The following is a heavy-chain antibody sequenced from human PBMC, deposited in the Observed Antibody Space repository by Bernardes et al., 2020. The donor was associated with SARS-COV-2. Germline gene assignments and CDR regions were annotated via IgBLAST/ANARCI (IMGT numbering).Heavy chain of an antibody. CDR2: ISYDGSNK. Sequence: SLRLSCAASGFTFSSYGMHWVRQAPGKGLEWVAVISYDGSNKYYADSVKGRFTISRDNSKNTLYLQMNSLRAEDTAVYYCAKESSGWYLDYWGQGTLVTVSS. V-gene: IGHV3-30*18. CDR3: AKESSGWYLDY. CDR1: GFTFSSYG. D-gene: IGHD6-19*01. J-gene: IGHJ4*02.